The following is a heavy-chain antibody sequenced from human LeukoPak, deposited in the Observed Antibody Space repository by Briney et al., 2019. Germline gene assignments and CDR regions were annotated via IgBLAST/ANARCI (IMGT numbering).Heavy chain of an antibody. Sequence: PSETLSLTCTVSGGSISSGNYYWGWIRQPPGKGLDWIGRIYTSGSTNYNPSLKSRVTISVDTSKSQFSLKLNSVTAADTAVYYCARDRKDMVRGINIVGQYHYYYYMDVWGKGTTVTVSS. CDR2: IYTSGST. CDR3: ARDRKDMVRGINIVGQYHYYYYMDV. J-gene: IGHJ6*03. CDR1: GGSISSGNYY. V-gene: IGHV4-61*02. D-gene: IGHD3-10*01.